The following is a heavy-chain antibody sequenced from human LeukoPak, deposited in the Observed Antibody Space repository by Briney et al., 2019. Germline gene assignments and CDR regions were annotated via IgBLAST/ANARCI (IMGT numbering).Heavy chain of an antibody. CDR1: GFTFDDYG. D-gene: IGHD6-19*01. Sequence: GGSLRLSCAASGFTFDDYGMSWVRQAPGKGLEWVSGINWNGGSTGYADSMKGRFTISRDNAKNSLYLQMNSLRAEDTALYYCAREGGVAGTSDLYYYYYMDVWGKGTTVTVSS. V-gene: IGHV3-20*04. J-gene: IGHJ6*03. CDR3: AREGGVAGTSDLYYYYYMDV. CDR2: INWNGGST.